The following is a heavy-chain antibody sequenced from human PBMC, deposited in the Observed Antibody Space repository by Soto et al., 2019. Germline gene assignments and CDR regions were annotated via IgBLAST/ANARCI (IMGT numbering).Heavy chain of an antibody. Sequence: QVHLVESGGGVVQPGSSLRLSCAASEFTFRIFAMHWLRQSPGKGLEWVAVISYDGSRKADSVKGRFTVSKDNSWNTPDLQMNSLRAEDTAIYYCARGDREDIEEVVGVRPGEYSMDVWGQGTTVTVSS. CDR2: ISYDGSRK. D-gene: IGHD1-26*01. CDR1: EFTFRIFA. J-gene: IGHJ6*02. V-gene: IGHV3-30-3*01. CDR3: ARGDREDIEEVVGVRPGEYSMDV.